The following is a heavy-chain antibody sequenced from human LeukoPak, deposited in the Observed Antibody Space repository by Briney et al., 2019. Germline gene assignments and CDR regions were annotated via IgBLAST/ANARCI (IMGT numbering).Heavy chain of an antibody. J-gene: IGHJ4*02. D-gene: IGHD3-22*01. V-gene: IGHV4-61*02. CDR3: ARGLQYYYDSSGYYYGSVLFDY. CDR1: GYSISSGYY. CDR2: IYTSGST. Sequence: SETLSLTCTVSGYSISSGYYWGWIRQPAGKGLEWIGRIYTSGSTNYNPSLKSRVTISVDTSKNQFSLKLSSVTAADTAVYYCARGLQYYYDSSGYYYGSVLFDYWGQGTLVTVSS.